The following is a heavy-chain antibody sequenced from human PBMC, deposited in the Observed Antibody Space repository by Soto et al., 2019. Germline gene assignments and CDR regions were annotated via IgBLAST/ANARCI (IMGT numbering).Heavy chain of an antibody. D-gene: IGHD3-22*01. CDR3: VKTRPTLLGYDSSGYYFDY. CDR1: GFTFSSYA. J-gene: IGHJ4*02. CDR2: ISSNGGST. V-gene: IGHV3-64D*08. Sequence: GGSLRLSCSASGFTFSSYAMHWVRQAPGKGLEYVSAISSNGGSTYYADSVKGRFTISRDNSKNTLYLQMSSLRAEDTAVYYCVKTRPTLLGYDSSGYYFDYWGQGTLVTVSS.